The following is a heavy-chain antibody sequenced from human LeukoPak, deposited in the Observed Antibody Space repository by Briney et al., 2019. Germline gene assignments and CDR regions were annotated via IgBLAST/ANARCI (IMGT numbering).Heavy chain of an antibody. CDR2: ISAYNGNT. V-gene: IGHV1-18*01. J-gene: IGHJ6*02. Sequence: WLQQAPGQKLDWMGWISAYNGNTNYAQKLQGRVTMTTDTSTSTAYMELRSLRSDDTAVYYCARRVWFGEFPMDVWGQGTTVTVSS. D-gene: IGHD3-10*01. CDR3: ARRVWFGEFPMDV.